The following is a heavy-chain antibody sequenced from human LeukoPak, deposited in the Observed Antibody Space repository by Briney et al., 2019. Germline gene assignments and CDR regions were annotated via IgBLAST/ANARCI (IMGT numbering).Heavy chain of an antibody. J-gene: IGHJ4*02. CDR3: ARFYYFDY. CDR2: ISSSSSYM. V-gene: IGHV3-21*01. Sequence: GGSLRLSCAASGFTFSSYSMNWVRQAPGKGLEWVSSISSSSSYMYYADSVKGRFTISRDNAKNSLYLQMNSLRAEDTAVYYCARFYYFDYWGQGTLVTVSS. CDR1: GFTFSSYS.